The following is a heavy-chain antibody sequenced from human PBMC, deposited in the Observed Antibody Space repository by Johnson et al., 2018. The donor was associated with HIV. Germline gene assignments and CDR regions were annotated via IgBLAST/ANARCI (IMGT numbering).Heavy chain of an antibody. D-gene: IGHD4-17*01. CDR3: ARDPIRGYGDYEDDAFDI. V-gene: IGHV3-30*03. CDR1: GFTFSSYG. Sequence: VLLVESGGGVVQPGRSLRLSCAASGFTFSSYGMHWVRQAPGKGLEWVAVISYDGSNKYFTDSVRGRFTISRDNSKNSLYLQMNSLRAEDTAVYYCARDPIRGYGDYEDDAFDIWGQGTMVTVSS. CDR2: ISYDGSNK. J-gene: IGHJ3*02.